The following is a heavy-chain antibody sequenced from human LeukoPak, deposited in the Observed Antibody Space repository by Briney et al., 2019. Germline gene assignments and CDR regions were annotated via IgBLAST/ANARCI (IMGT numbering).Heavy chain of an antibody. CDR3: AREDTYYDILTGYYPGAFDI. V-gene: IGHV3-53*01. CDR1: GFTVSSNY. D-gene: IGHD3-9*01. CDR2: IYSGGST. Sequence: GGSLRLSCAASGFTVSSNYMSWVRQAPGKGLEWVSVIYSGGSTYYADSVKGRFTISRDNSKNTLYLQMNSLRAEDTAVYYCAREDTYYDILTGYYPGAFDIWGQGTMVTVSS. J-gene: IGHJ3*02.